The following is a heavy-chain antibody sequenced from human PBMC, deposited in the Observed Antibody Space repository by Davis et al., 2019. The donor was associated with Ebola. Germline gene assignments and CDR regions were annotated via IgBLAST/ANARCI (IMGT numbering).Heavy chain of an antibody. V-gene: IGHV4-39*07. CDR1: GGSISSGGYY. D-gene: IGHD3-10*01. J-gene: IGHJ5*02. CDR3: SRGSGLLWFRELLFPNNWFDP. Sequence: PSETLSLTCTVSGGSISSGGYYWGWIRQPPGKGLEWIGSSYHSGSTYYNPSLKSRVTISVDTSKNQFSLKLSSVTAAGTAVYYCSRGSGLLWFRELLFPNNWFDPWGQGTLVTVSS. CDR2: SYHSGST.